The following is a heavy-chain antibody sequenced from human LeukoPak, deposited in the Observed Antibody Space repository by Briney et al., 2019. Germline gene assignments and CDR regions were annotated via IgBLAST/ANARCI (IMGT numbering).Heavy chain of an antibody. CDR3: ARGTTYYYYSTAYPFDY. CDR1: GFTVSSYN. Sequence: PGGSLRLSCAASGFTVSSYNMNWVRQAPGKGLEWISSIRSSRNSISYADSVKGRFTISRDNAKNSLHLQMNSLRAEVTAVYYCARGTTYYYYSTAYPFDYWGQGTLVSVSS. V-gene: IGHV3-21*04. CDR2: IRSSRNSI. J-gene: IGHJ4*02. D-gene: IGHD3-22*01.